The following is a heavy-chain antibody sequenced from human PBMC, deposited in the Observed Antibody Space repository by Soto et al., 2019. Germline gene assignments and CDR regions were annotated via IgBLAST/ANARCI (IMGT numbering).Heavy chain of an antibody. Sequence: GGSLRLSCAASGFTFYIPAMTWVRQAPGKGLEWVSTVSASGTVTYYAASVKGRFTISRDNSNNTVFLQMNSLRAEDTAVYYCAKVSRYCGSGSCQFEFWGQGTLVTVSS. D-gene: IGHD2-15*01. J-gene: IGHJ4*02. CDR3: AKVSRYCGSGSCQFEF. V-gene: IGHV3-23*01. CDR2: VSASGTVT. CDR1: GFTFYIPA.